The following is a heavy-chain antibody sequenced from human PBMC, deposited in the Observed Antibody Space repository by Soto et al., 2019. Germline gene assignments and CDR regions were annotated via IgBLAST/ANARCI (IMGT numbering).Heavy chain of an antibody. CDR1: GFTFSDYY. V-gene: IGHV3-11*01. CDR3: VREFERAGDY. CDR2: LGSSGSVT. J-gene: IGHJ4*01. Sequence: QVQLVESGGGLVKPGGSLRLSCAASGFTFSDYYMTWIRQAPGGGLEWVSYLGSSGSVTYYADSVRGRFTTSRDNAKDSLYLQMNSLRAEDTAIYYCVREFERAGDYWGQGTLVTVSS. D-gene: IGHD3-9*01.